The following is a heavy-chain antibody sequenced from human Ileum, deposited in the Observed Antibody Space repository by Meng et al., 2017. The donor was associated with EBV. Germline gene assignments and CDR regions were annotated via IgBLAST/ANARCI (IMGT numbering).Heavy chain of an antibody. CDR2: INTGNGET. CDR1: GYTFTSYA. CDR3: ASRPGIAVAGFDY. V-gene: IGHV1-3*04. Sequence: QVQLVQSGAEMKKPGATVEVSCKASGYTFTSYAMNWVRQASGQRLEWMGWINTGNGETKYSQKFQGRVTLTRDTSASTAYMELSSLRSEDTAVYYCASRPGIAVAGFDYWGQGTLVTVSS. D-gene: IGHD6-19*01. J-gene: IGHJ4*02.